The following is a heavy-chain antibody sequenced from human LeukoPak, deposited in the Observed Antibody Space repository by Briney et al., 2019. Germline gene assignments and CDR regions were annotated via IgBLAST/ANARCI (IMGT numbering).Heavy chain of an antibody. CDR1: RFTFSTYG. CDR3: ARGDRGTAAGNNQFNP. V-gene: IGHV3-30*02. Sequence: PGGSLRLSCAASRFTFSTYGMHWVRQAPGKGLEWVAFIRYDGRNKYYADSVKGRFTISRDNSKNTLCLQMNSLRVEDTAVYYCARGDRGTAAGNNQFNPWGQGTLVTVSS. CDR2: IRYDGRNK. J-gene: IGHJ5*02. D-gene: IGHD6-13*01.